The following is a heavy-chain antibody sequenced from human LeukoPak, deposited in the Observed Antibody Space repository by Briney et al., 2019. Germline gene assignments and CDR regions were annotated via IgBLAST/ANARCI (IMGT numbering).Heavy chain of an antibody. CDR2: ISYDGSNK. CDR1: GFTFSSYA. J-gene: IGHJ6*02. V-gene: IGHV3-30-3*01. Sequence: GGSLRLSCAASGFTFSSYAMHWVRQAPGKGLEWVAVISYDGSNKYYADSVKGRFTIARDNSKNTVDLQMNSLRRDDTAVYFCARGGEHDYGETFFWKPMDVWGQGTTVTVSS. D-gene: IGHD4-17*01. CDR3: ARGGEHDYGETFFWKPMDV.